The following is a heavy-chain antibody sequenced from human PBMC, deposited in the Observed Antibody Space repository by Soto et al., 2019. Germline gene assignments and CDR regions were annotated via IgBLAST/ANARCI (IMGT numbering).Heavy chain of an antibody. J-gene: IGHJ3*02. CDR2: IGTAGDT. V-gene: IGHV3-13*01. D-gene: IGHD2-15*01. Sequence: EVQLVESGGGLVQPGGSLRLSCAASGFTFSSYDMHWVRQATGKGLEWVSAIGTAGDTYYPGSVKGRFTISRENAKNSLYLQMNSLRAGDTAVYYCARAGWYCSGGSCNSGAFDIWGQGTMVTVSS. CDR3: ARAGWYCSGGSCNSGAFDI. CDR1: GFTFSSYD.